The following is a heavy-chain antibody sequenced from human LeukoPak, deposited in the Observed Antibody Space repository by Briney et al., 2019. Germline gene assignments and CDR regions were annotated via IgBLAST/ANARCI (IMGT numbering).Heavy chain of an antibody. J-gene: IGHJ4*02. CDR2: INPNSGGT. Sequence: GASVKVSCKASGYTFTGYYMHWVRQAPGQGLEWMGWINPNSGGTNYGQKFRGWVTLTRDTSISTAYMELSGLKSGDTAMYYCARSVTARGYSFGYYWGQGTLVTVSS. D-gene: IGHD5-12*01. CDR3: ARSVTARGYSFGYY. V-gene: IGHV1-2*04. CDR1: GYTFTGYY.